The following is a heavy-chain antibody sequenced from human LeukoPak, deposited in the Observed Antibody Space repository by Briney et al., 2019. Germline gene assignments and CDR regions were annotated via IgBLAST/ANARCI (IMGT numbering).Heavy chain of an antibody. Sequence: SETLSLTCTVSGGSISSSSYYWGWIRQPPGEGLEWIGNIYYSGSTYYNPSLKSRVTISVDTSKNQFSLKLSSVTAADTAVYYCARRDLYGPDCWGQGTLVIVSS. V-gene: IGHV4-39*01. CDR3: ARRDLYGPDC. D-gene: IGHD2-8*01. J-gene: IGHJ4*02. CDR2: IYYSGST. CDR1: GGSISSSSYY.